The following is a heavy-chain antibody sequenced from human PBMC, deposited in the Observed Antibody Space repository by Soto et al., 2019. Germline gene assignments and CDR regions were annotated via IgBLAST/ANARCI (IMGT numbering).Heavy chain of an antibody. Sequence: SETLSLTCSVSGGSISYNSYYWGWIRQPPGKGLEWVGGIFYTGTTYYSPSLKDRVTISVDTSKNSFSLNLTSVTAADTGVYFCARLVVVVRLANAWGQGTLVTVSS. D-gene: IGHD2-15*01. CDR1: GGSISYNSYY. CDR2: IFYTGTT. J-gene: IGHJ5*02. CDR3: ARLVVVVRLANA. V-gene: IGHV4-39*02.